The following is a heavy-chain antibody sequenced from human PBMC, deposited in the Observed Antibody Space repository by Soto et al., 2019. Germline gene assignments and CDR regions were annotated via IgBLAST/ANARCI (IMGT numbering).Heavy chain of an antibody. CDR3: AKCQSPYYYYYMDV. CDR1: GFTFDDYA. CDR2: ISWNSGSI. Sequence: GGSLRLSCAASGFTFDDYAMHWVRQAPGKGLEWVSGISWNSGSIGYADSVKGRFTISRDNAKNSLYLQMNSLRAEDTALYYCAKCQSPYYYYYMDVWGKGTTVTVSS. V-gene: IGHV3-9*01. J-gene: IGHJ6*03.